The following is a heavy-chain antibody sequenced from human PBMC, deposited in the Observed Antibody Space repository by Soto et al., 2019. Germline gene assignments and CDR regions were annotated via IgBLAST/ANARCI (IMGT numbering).Heavy chain of an antibody. J-gene: IGHJ4*02. D-gene: IGHD6-6*01. CDR1: GFTFSSYA. V-gene: IGHV3-23*01. Sequence: EVQLLESGGGLVQPGESLRLSCAASGFTFSSYAIRWVRQAPGKGLEWVSVISGSDDSTYYADSVKGRFTISRDNSKNTLYLQMNSLRAEDTAVYYCAKRSSSSTFDYWGQGTLVTVSS. CDR2: ISGSDDST. CDR3: AKRSSSSTFDY.